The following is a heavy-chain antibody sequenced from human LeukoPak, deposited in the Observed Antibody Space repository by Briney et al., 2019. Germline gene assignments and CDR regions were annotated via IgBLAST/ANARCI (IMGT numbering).Heavy chain of an antibody. CDR3: ASWLAAAATGWFDP. V-gene: IGHV4-4*02. Sequence: PSETLPLTCAVSGGSISSTNWWSWVRQPPGKGLEWIGEIYHSGSTNYNPSLKSRVTISVDKSKNQFSLKLSSVTAADTAVYYCASWLAAAATGWFDPWGQGTLVTVSS. D-gene: IGHD6-25*01. CDR1: GGSISSTNW. CDR2: IYHSGST. J-gene: IGHJ5*02.